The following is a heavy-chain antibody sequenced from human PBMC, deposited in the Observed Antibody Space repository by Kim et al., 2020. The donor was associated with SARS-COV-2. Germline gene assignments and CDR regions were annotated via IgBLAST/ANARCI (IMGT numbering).Heavy chain of an antibody. CDR1: GGSISSGDYY. J-gene: IGHJ4*02. Sequence: SETLSLTCTVSGGSISSGDYYWSWIRQPPGKGLEWIGYIYYSGSTYYNPSLKSRVTISVDTSKNQFSLKLSSVTAADTAVYYCARGIGYCSGGSCRDYWGQGTLVTVSS. V-gene: IGHV4-30-4*01. CDR3: ARGIGYCSGGSCRDY. CDR2: IYYSGST. D-gene: IGHD2-15*01.